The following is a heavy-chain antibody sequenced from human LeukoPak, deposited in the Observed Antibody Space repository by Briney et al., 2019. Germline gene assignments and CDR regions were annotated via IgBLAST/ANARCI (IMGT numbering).Heavy chain of an antibody. J-gene: IGHJ1*01. CDR2: IYSGTNT. CDR3: ARQGYCSTGGCSGYFQH. D-gene: IGHD2-15*01. Sequence: SGGSLRLSCAASGFTVRNAWMSWVRQAPGKGLEWVSVIYSGTNTYYAGTVKGRFTISRDNSKNTLYLQMNSLTAEDTAVYYCARQGYCSTGGCSGYFQHWGQGTLVTVSS. V-gene: IGHV3-66*04. CDR1: GFTVRNAW.